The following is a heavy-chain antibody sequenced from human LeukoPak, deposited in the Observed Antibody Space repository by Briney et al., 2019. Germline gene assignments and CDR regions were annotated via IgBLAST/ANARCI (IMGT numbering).Heavy chain of an antibody. Sequence: GGSLRLSCAASGFTFSSYGMHWVRQAPGKGLEWVAVIWYDGSNKYYADSVKGRFTISRDNSKNTLYLQMNSLRAEDTAVYYCARERRLEVLYYYMDVWGKGTTVTVSS. V-gene: IGHV3-33*01. J-gene: IGHJ6*03. CDR2: IWYDGSNK. D-gene: IGHD2/OR15-2a*01. CDR1: GFTFSSYG. CDR3: ARERRLEVLYYYMDV.